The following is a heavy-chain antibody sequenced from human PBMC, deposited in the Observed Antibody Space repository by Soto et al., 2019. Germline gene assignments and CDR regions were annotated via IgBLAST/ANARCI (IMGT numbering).Heavy chain of an antibody. D-gene: IGHD5-18*01. CDR2: IIPIFGTA. V-gene: IGHV1-69*12. CDR1: GGTFSSYA. Sequence: QVQLVQSGAEVKKPGSSVKVSCKASGGTFSSYAISWVRQAPGNGLEWMGGIIPIFGTANYAKQFQGRVTITADESTSTAYMEPSSLRSEETAVYYCARKTPRDTAMVNLGDYYYGMDVWGQGTTVTVSS. J-gene: IGHJ6*02. CDR3: ARKTPRDTAMVNLGDYYYGMDV.